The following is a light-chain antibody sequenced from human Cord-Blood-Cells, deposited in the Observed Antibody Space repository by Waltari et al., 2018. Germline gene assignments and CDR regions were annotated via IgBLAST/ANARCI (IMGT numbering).Light chain of an antibody. J-gene: IGLJ1*01. CDR3: QVWDSSSDHYV. CDR1: NIGSKS. Sequence: SYVLTQPPSVSVAPGKPARITCGGNNIGSKSVPWYQQKPGQAPVLVIYYDSDRPSGIPERFSGSNSGNTATLTISRVEAGDEAAYYCQVWDSSSDHYVFGTGTKVTVL. CDR2: YDS. V-gene: IGLV3-21*04.